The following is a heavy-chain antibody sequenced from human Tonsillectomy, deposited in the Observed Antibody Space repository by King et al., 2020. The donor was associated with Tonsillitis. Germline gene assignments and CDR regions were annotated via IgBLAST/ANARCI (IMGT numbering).Heavy chain of an antibody. Sequence: VQLVESGGGLVQPGGSLRLSCAASGFTFSSYAMSWVRQAPGKGLEWVSGISGGGGDTNYADSVKGRFTISRDNSKNTLYLQMNSLRVEDTAVYYCAKATALYAFDMWGQGTMVTVSS. CDR1: GFTFSSYA. V-gene: IGHV3-23*04. CDR2: ISGGGGDT. J-gene: IGHJ3*02. CDR3: AKATALYAFDM.